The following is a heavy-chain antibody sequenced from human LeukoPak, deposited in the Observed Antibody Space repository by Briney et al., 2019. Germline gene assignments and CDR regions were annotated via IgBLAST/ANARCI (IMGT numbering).Heavy chain of an antibody. D-gene: IGHD3-22*01. J-gene: IGHJ4*02. Sequence: GGSLRLSCKASGFSFSSYWMSWVRQAPGRGLEWVANINQGGSVKNYVDSVKGRFTISRDNAKKSLDLQMNSLRDEDTAVYYCAGEKWDDSSGYYYGSFDYWGQGTLVTVFS. CDR3: AGEKWDDSSGYYYGSFDY. CDR2: INQGGSVK. V-gene: IGHV3-7*01. CDR1: GFSFSSYW.